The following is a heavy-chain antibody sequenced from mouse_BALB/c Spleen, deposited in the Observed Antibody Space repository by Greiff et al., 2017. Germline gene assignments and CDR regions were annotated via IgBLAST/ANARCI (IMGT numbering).Heavy chain of an antibody. V-gene: IGHV2-4-1*01. D-gene: IGHD1-1*01. J-gene: IGHJ4*01. CDR1: GFSLTSYG. Sequence: QVQLKESGPGLVQPSQSLSITCTVSGFSLTSYGVHWVRQSPGKGLEWLGVIWSGGSTDYNAAFISRLSISKDNSKSQVFFKINSLQADDTAIYYCAVNYRSYYYAMDYWGQGTSVTVSS. CDR2: IWSGGST. CDR3: AVNYRSYYYAMDY.